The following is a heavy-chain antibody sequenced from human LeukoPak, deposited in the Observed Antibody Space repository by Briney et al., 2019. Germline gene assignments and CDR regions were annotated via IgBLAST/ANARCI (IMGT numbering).Heavy chain of an antibody. CDR1: GFTVSSRY. J-gene: IGHJ4*02. CDR2: IYTGANT. CDR3: ARVFGGSYVDS. Sequence: GGSLRLSCAVSGFTVSSRYMSWVRQARAKGLEWVSVIYTGANTYYGDSVKGRFTISRDNSKNTLYLDMNSLRVEDAAVYYCARVFGGSYVDSWGQGTLVTVSS. D-gene: IGHD3-16*01. V-gene: IGHV3-66*01.